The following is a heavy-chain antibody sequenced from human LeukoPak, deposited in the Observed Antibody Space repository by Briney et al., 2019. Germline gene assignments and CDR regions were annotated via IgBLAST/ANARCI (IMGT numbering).Heavy chain of an antibody. V-gene: IGHV3-48*03. J-gene: IGHJ4*02. Sequence: GGSLRLSCAASGFTFSSYEMNWVRQAPGKGLEWVSYISSSGSTIYYADSVKGRFTISRDNAKNSLYLQVNTLRAEDTAVYYCAREGTRDYSDYPYYFDYWGQGTLVTVSS. D-gene: IGHD4-11*01. CDR3: AREGTRDYSDYPYYFDY. CDR1: GFTFSSYE. CDR2: ISSSGSTI.